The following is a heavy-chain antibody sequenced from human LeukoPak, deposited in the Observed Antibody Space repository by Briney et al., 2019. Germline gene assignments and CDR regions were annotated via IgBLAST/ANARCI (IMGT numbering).Heavy chain of an antibody. V-gene: IGHV4-4*02. CDR2: IYHSGST. J-gene: IGHJ4*02. Sequence: SETLSLTCAVSGGFIKSNNWWSWVRQPPGKGLEWIGEIYHSGSTNYNPSLESRVTVSVDKSKNQFSLDLTSVTAADTAVYYCARGRVTTTSVTSYWGQGTLVTVSS. D-gene: IGHD2/OR15-2a*01. CDR3: ARGRVTTTSVTSY. CDR1: GGFIKSNNW.